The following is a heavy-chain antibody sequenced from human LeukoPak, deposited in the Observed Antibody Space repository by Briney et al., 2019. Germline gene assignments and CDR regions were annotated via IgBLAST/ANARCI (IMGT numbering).Heavy chain of an antibody. CDR1: GGSISSYY. V-gene: IGHV4-59*01. CDR2: IYYSGST. CDR3: ASGYSYGPPGVFDY. J-gene: IGHJ4*02. Sequence: PSETLSLTCTVSGGSISSYYWSWSRQPPGKGLEWIGYIYYSGSTNYNPSLKSRVTISVDTSKNQFSLKLSSVTAADTAVYYCASGYSYGPPGVFDYWGQGTLVTVSS. D-gene: IGHD5-18*01.